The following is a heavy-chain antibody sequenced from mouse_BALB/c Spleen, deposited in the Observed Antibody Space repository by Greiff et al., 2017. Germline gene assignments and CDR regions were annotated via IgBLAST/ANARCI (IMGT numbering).Heavy chain of an antibody. Sequence: EVMLVESGGGLVKPGGSLKLSCAASGFAFSSYDMSWVRQTPEKRLEWVAYISSGGGSTYYPDTVKGRFTISRDNAKNTLYLQMSSLKSEDTAMYDCARQGREYDRYFDYWGQGTTLTVSS. J-gene: IGHJ2*01. CDR3: ARQGREYDRYFDY. CDR1: GFAFSSYD. CDR2: ISSGGGST. D-gene: IGHD2-14*01. V-gene: IGHV5-12-1*01.